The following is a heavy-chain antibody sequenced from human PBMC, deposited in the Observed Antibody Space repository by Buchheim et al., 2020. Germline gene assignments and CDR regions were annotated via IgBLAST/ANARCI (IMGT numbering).Heavy chain of an antibody. J-gene: IGHJ4*02. CDR2: ISGRGATT. D-gene: IGHD4-11*01. V-gene: IGHV3-23*04. Sequence: EVQLVDSGGGLVQPGESLRLSCAASGFSFSGYAMSWVRQAPGKGLEWVSSISGRGATTFNADSVKGRVTISRDNSKNKLYLQINSLRAEDTAVYFCAKGSRGYTNYYFDYWGQGTL. CDR1: GFSFSGYA. CDR3: AKGSRGYTNYYFDY.